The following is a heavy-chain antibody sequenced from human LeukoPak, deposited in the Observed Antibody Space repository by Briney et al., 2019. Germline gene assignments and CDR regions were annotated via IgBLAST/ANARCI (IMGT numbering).Heavy chain of an antibody. CDR1: GFTFSSYD. V-gene: IGHV3-13*01. CDR3: ARGTYGDYFDY. Sequence: PGGSLRLSCAASGFTFSSYDMHWVRQATGKGLEWVSAIGTAGDTYYPGSVKGRFTISRENAKNPLYLQMNSLRAGDTAVYYCARGTYGDYFDYWGQGTLVTVSS. J-gene: IGHJ4*02. CDR2: IGTAGDT. D-gene: IGHD4-17*01.